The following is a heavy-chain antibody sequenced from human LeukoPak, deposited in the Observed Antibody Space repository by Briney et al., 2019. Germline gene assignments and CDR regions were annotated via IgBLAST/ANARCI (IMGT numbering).Heavy chain of an antibody. D-gene: IGHD3-10*01. J-gene: IGHJ1*01. CDR2: INPNSGT. CDR1: GDTFAGDY. V-gene: IGHV1-2*02. Sequence: ASVKVSCKASGDTFAGDYIHWVRQAPGQGFERMGWINPNSGTIFAQKFQGRITMTRDTSISTVYLEMRSLTSDDTAVYYCTRSVGPDWGQGTLLTVSS. CDR3: TRSVGPD.